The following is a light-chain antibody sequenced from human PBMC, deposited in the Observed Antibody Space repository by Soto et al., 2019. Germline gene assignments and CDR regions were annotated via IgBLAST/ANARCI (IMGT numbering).Light chain of an antibody. V-gene: IGKV3-20*01. Sequence: EIVLTQSPGTLSLSPGERATLSCRASQSVGSNYLAWYQQKPGQAPRLLIYGASSRATGIPDRFSGSGSGTDFTLTISRPEPEDFAVYYCQQYGGSVLFTFGGGTKVEI. CDR3: QQYGGSVLFT. J-gene: IGKJ4*01. CDR1: QSVGSNY. CDR2: GAS.